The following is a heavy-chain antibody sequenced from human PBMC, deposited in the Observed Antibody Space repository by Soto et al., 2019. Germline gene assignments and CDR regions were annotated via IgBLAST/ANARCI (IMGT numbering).Heavy chain of an antibody. CDR2: INADGTYT. V-gene: IGHV3-74*01. J-gene: IGHJ6*03. D-gene: IGHD2-15*01. Sequence: EVQLVESGGGLVQPGGSLRLSCAASGFTFSNHWMHWVRQVPGVGLVWVSRINADGTYTTYADSVKGRFTISRDNAKNNLYLQMDSLRAGDTAVYYCVREWYDDYYYNMDVWGKGTTVTVSS. CDR1: GFTFSNHW. CDR3: VREWYDDYYYNMDV.